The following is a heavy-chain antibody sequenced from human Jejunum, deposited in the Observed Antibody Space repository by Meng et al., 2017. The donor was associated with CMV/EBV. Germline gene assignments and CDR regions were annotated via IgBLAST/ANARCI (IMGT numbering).Heavy chain of an antibody. CDR1: AFSKSA. J-gene: IGHJ4*01. D-gene: IGHD1-14*01. CDR3: ATHQFYMGGGMKVADY. CDR2: IWYDGSDE. V-gene: IGHV3-33*07. Sequence: AFSKSAMGSFRRAPVRGVGGVAGIWYDGSDEWYANSVTGRFAISRDNSKNTLYLQMDSLRADDTALYYCATHQFYMGGGMKVADYWGQGTLVTVSS.